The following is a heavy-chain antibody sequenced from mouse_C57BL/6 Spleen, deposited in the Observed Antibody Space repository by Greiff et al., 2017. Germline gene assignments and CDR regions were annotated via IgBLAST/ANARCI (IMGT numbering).Heavy chain of an antibody. J-gene: IGHJ1*03. Sequence: QVQLKQPGAELVKPGASVKLSCKASGYTFTSYWMHWVKQRPGRGLEWIGRIDPNSGGTKYNEKFKSKATLTVDKPSSTAYMQLSSLTSEDSAVYYCARWGTTVVATKYFDVWGTGTTVTVSS. CDR3: ARWGTTVVATKYFDV. D-gene: IGHD1-1*01. V-gene: IGHV1-72*01. CDR1: GYTFTSYW. CDR2: IDPNSGGT.